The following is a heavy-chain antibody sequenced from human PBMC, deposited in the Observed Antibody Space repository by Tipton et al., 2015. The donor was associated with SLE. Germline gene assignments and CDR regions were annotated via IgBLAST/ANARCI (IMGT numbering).Heavy chain of an antibody. Sequence: LRLSCAVYGGSFSGYYWSWIRQPPGKGLEWIGEINHSGSTISVDTSKNQFSLKLSSVTAADTGVYYCARGIAVAAPAFDIWGQGTMVTVSS. V-gene: IGHV4-34*01. D-gene: IGHD6-19*01. CDR1: GGSFSGYY. CDR3: ARGIAVAAPAFDI. J-gene: IGHJ3*02. CDR2: INHSG.